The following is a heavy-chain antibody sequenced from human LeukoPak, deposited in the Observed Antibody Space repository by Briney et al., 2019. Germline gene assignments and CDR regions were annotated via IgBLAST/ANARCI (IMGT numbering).Heavy chain of an antibody. Sequence: GGSLRLSCAASGFTFSSYSMNWVRQAPGKGLEWVSYISSSSSTIYYADSVKGRFTISRDNSKNTLYLQMNSLRAEDTAVYYCASHYYDSSGYYYDVDYWGQGTLVTVSS. CDR3: ASHYYDSSGYYYDVDY. D-gene: IGHD3-22*01. V-gene: IGHV3-48*01. J-gene: IGHJ4*02. CDR1: GFTFSSYS. CDR2: ISSSSSTI.